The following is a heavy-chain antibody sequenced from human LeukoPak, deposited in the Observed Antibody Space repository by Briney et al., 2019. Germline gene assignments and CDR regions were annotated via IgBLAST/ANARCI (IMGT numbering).Heavy chain of an antibody. CDR2: INPNSGGT. J-gene: IGHJ4*02. CDR3: ARDQVGLYSSSSDDY. V-gene: IGHV1-2*02. CDR1: GYTFTGYY. Sequence: ASVKVSCKASGYTFTGYYMHWVRQAPGQGLEWMGWINPNSGGTNYAQKFQGRVTMTRDTSISTAYMELSRLRSDDTAVYYCARDQVGLYSSSSDDYWGQGTLVTVSS. D-gene: IGHD6-6*01.